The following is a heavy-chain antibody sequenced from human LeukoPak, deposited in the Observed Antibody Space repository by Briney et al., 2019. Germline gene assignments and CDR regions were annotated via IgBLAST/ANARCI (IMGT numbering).Heavy chain of an antibody. CDR2: INPNSGGT. D-gene: IGHD6-6*01. V-gene: IGHV1-2*02. J-gene: IGHJ6*02. Sequence: ASVKVSCKVSGYTLTELSMHWVRQAPGQGLEWMGWINPNSGGTNYAQKFQGRVTMTRDTSISTAYMKLSRLRSDDTAVYYCARERIAYYGMDVWGQGTTVTVSS. CDR3: ARERIAYYGMDV. CDR1: GYTLTELS.